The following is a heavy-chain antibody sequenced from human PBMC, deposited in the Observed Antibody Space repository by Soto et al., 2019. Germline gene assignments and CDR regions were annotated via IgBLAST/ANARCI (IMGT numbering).Heavy chain of an antibody. J-gene: IGHJ4*02. V-gene: IGHV4-59*08. D-gene: IGHD2-21*02. CDR2: IYYSGST. Sequence: WETLALTCTVSGGSISSYYWSWIRQPPGKGLEWIGYIYYSGSTNYNPSLKSRVTISVDTSKNQFSLKLSSVTAAETAVYYCARHKRAWEGYCGGDCYLDYWGQGTLVTVSS. CDR3: ARHKRAWEGYCGGDCYLDY. CDR1: GGSISSYY.